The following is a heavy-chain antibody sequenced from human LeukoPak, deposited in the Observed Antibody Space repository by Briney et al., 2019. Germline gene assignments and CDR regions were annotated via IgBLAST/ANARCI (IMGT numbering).Heavy chain of an antibody. CDR2: IYYSGST. V-gene: IGHV4-39*01. CDR1: GGSISSSSYY. D-gene: IGHD5-18*01. J-gene: IGHJ4*02. CDR3: ARGRGLKRGYSYGSSRYYFDY. Sequence: NASETLSLTCTVSGGSISSSSYYWGWIRQPPGKGLEWIGSIYYSGSTYYNPSLKSRVTISVDTSKNQFSLKLSSVTAADTAVYYCARGRGLKRGYSYGSSRYYFDYWGQGTLVTVSS.